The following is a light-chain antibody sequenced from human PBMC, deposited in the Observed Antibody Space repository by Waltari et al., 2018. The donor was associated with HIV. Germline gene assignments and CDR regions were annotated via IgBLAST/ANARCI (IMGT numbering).Light chain of an antibody. CDR2: GGS. Sequence: QSALTQPASLSGSPGQSITITCSGSGSDIGLYDLVSWYPQAPGKAPRLLLYGGSNRPSEISRRFSGSKARTTASLTISALQAEDEGDYYCSAYTMSGSLVFGGGTKLTVL. CDR3: SAYTMSGSLV. V-gene: IGLV2-14*02. J-gene: IGLJ2*01. CDR1: GSDIGLYDL.